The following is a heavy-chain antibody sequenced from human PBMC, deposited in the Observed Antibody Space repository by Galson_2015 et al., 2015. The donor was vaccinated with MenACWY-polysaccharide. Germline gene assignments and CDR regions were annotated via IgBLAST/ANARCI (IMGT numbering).Heavy chain of an antibody. D-gene: IGHD6-19*01. J-gene: IGHJ4*02. Sequence: SSYDINWVRQATGQRLEWMGWMNPNSGNTGYAQKFQGRVTMTRNTSISTAYMELSSLTSEDTAVYYCARGRRDTAVAAPAAVLLDYWGQGILVTVSS. V-gene: IGHV1-8*01. CDR3: ARGRRDTAVAAPAAVLLDY. CDR1: SSYD. CDR2: MNPNSGNT.